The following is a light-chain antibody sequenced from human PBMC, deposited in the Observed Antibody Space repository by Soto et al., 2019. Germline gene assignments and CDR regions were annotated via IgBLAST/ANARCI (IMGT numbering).Light chain of an antibody. V-gene: IGKV1-39*01. CDR2: AAS. CDR1: QSISND. J-gene: IGKJ2*01. Sequence: IQMTQSPSSLPASVRDTVTISCRASQSISNDLNWYQQKPGKAPKLLIYAASNLHSGVPSRFSGSRSGTDFSLTISSLQPEDFATYYCQQTYSTPYTFGQGTKVDIK. CDR3: QQTYSTPYT.